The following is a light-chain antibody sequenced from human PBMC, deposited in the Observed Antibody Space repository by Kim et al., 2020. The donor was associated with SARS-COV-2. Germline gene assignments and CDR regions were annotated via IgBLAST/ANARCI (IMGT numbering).Light chain of an antibody. CDR3: QAWDSSTVV. Sequence: VSTGKTASITCAGDKLGDKYACWYQQKPGQSPVVVIHQDSKRPSGIPERFSGSNSGNTATLTISGTQAMDEADYYCQAWDSSTVVFGGGTQLTVL. CDR2: QDS. J-gene: IGLJ2*01. CDR1: KLGDKY. V-gene: IGLV3-1*01.